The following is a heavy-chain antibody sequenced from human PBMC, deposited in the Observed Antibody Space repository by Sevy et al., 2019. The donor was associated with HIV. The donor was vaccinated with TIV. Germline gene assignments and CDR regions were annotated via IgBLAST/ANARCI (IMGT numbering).Heavy chain of an antibody. CDR3: VRGLQTHCDRTACPLDY. D-gene: IGHD2-21*01. J-gene: IGHJ4*02. Sequence: GGPLRLSCAASGFTFSGSDMHWVRQVKGKGLEWISSIGTLADTFYAESVKGGFTISRDNAQSYLYLHMSSLKVGDTALYFCVRGLQTHCDRTACPLDYWGQGTLVTVSS. CDR1: GFTFSGSD. V-gene: IGHV3-13*01. CDR2: IGTLADT.